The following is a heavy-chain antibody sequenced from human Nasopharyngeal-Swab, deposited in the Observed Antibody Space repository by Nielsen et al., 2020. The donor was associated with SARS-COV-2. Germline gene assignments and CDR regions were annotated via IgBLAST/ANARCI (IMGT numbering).Heavy chain of an antibody. CDR1: GYIFTSYD. CDR2: INTNTGNP. D-gene: IGHD3-3*01. V-gene: IGHV7-4-1*02. Sequence: ASVKVSCKASGYIFTSYDISWVRQAPGQGLEWMGWINTNTGNPTYDQGFTGRFVFSLDTSVSTAYLQISSLKAEDTAVYYCARDNRITIFGVVIIEDAFDIWGQGTMVTVSS. CDR3: ARDNRITIFGVVIIEDAFDI. J-gene: IGHJ3*02.